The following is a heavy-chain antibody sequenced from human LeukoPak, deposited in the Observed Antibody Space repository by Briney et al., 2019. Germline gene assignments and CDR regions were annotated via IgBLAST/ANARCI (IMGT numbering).Heavy chain of an antibody. D-gene: IGHD5-24*01. CDR1: EFSVGSNY. V-gene: IGHV3-66*01. CDR2: IYSGGST. CDR3: AGGRPIEMSTIDY. Sequence: GGSLRLSCAASEFSVGSNYMTWVRRAPGKGLEWVSLIYSGGSTYYADSVKGRFTISRDNSKNTLYLQMNSLRAEDTAVYYCAGGRPIEMSTIDYWGQGTLVTVSS. J-gene: IGHJ4*02.